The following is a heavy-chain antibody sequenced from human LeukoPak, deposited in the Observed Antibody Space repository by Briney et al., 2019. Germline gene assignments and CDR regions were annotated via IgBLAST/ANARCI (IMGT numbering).Heavy chain of an antibody. D-gene: IGHD3-9*01. CDR1: GFTFSSYG. Sequence: GGSLRLSCAASGFTFSSYGMHWVRQAPGKGLEWVSSISSSSSYIYHADSVKGRFTISRDNAKNSLYLQMNSLRAEDTAVYYCAREVTGYYSYWGQGTLVTVSS. CDR2: ISSSSSYI. CDR3: AREVTGYYSY. V-gene: IGHV3-21*01. J-gene: IGHJ4*02.